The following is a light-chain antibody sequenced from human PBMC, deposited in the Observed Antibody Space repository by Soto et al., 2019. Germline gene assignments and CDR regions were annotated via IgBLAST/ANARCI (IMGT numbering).Light chain of an antibody. CDR3: QQYGSSLL. Sequence: EIVLTQSPGTLSLSPGERATLSCRASQSVSSSYFAWYQQKPGQAPRLLIYGASSRATGIPDRFSGSGSGTDFTLTISRLEPEDFEVYYCQQYGSSLLFGQGTRLEIK. CDR1: QSVSSSY. J-gene: IGKJ5*01. CDR2: GAS. V-gene: IGKV3-20*01.